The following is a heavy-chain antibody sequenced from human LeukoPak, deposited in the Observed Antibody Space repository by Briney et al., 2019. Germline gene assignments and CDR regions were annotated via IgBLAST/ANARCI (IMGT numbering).Heavy chain of an antibody. J-gene: IGHJ4*02. CDR1: GFTFSSYA. CDR2: TGSTGVST. D-gene: IGHD3-10*01. V-gene: IGHV3-23*01. CDR3: AKDDGNYYGSGSYYNVISDY. Sequence: PGGSLRLSCAASGFTFSSYAMNWVRQAPGKGLEWVSGTGSTGVSTFYADSVKGRFTVSRDNSKNTLSLQMNSLRAEDTAVYYCAKDDGNYYGSGSYYNVISDYWGQGTLVTVSS.